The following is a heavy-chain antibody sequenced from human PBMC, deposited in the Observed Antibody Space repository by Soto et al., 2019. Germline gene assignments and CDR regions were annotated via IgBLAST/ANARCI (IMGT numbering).Heavy chain of an antibody. Sequence: QVRLQQWGAGLLKPSETLSLTCAVYGASFTGYYWTWLRQSPGKGREWIREVSHSGTAKYNPSLKRRVTISLDTSKCQFSLELTSVTAADTAVYYCARYGGTAIWYFDIWGRGTSVSVSS. D-gene: IGHD2-15*01. CDR2: VSHSGTA. V-gene: IGHV4-34*01. CDR3: ARYGGTAIWYFDI. CDR1: GASFTGYY. J-gene: IGHJ2*01.